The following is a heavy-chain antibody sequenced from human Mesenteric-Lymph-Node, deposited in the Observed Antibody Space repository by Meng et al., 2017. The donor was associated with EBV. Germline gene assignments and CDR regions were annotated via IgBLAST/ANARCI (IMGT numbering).Heavy chain of an antibody. J-gene: IGHJ4*02. V-gene: IGHV1-2*04. Sequence: QVQLVQSGAEVKKPGASVKVSCXASGYTFTGYYMHWVRQAPGQGLEWMGWINPNSGGTNYAQKFQGWVTMTRDTSISTAYMELSRLRSDDTAVYYCARGELIFGVVIIEGFDYWGQGTLVTVSS. D-gene: IGHD3-3*01. CDR2: INPNSGGT. CDR1: GYTFTGYY. CDR3: ARGELIFGVVIIEGFDY.